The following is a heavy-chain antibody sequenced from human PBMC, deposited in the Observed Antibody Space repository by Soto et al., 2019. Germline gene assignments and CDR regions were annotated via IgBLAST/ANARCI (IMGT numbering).Heavy chain of an antibody. J-gene: IGHJ5*02. CDR1: GYTFTGYY. Sequence: ASVKVSCKASGYTFTGYYMHWVRQAPGQGLEWMGWIHPNSGGTNYAQKFQGRVTMTRETSISTAYMELSRLRSDDTAVYYCAKYYGSGYNWFDPWGQGTLVTVSS. CDR3: AKYYGSGYNWFDP. V-gene: IGHV1-2*02. D-gene: IGHD3-10*01. CDR2: IHPNSGGT.